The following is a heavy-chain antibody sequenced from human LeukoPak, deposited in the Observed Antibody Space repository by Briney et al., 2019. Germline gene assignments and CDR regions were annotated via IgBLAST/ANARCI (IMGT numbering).Heavy chain of an antibody. CDR3: ARQGSSSWYGGYFDY. CDR2: IYYSGST. D-gene: IGHD6-13*01. J-gene: IGHJ4*02. Sequence: SETLSLTCTVSGGSISSYYWSWIRQPPGKGLEWIGYIYYSGSTNYNPSLKSRVTISVDTSKNHFSLKLSSVTAANTAVYYCARQGSSSWYGGYFDYWGQGTLVTVSS. CDR1: GGSISSYY. V-gene: IGHV4-59*08.